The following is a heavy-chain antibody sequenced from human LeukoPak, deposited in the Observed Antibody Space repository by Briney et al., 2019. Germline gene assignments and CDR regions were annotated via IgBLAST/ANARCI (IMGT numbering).Heavy chain of an antibody. Sequence: PSETLSLTCAVYGGSFSGYYWSWIRQPPGKGLEWIGEINHSGSTNYNPSLKSRVTISVDTSKNQFSLKLSSVTAADTAVYYCARGRRRYYDFWSGSYWFDPWGQGTLVTVSS. CDR2: INHSGST. V-gene: IGHV4-34*01. D-gene: IGHD3-3*01. J-gene: IGHJ5*02. CDR1: GGSFSGYY. CDR3: ARGRRRYYDFWSGSYWFDP.